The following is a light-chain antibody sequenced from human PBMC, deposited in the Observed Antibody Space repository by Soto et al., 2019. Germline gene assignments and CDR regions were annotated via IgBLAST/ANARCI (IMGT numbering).Light chain of an antibody. J-gene: IGLJ3*02. Sequence: QSALTQPASVSGSPGQSITLSCTRASSGVENYNLVSWYQHHPGKAPKLIIYEGSQRPSGVSDRFSGSKSGNTASLTISGLQAEDEADCYCSSYAGGVVFGGGTKVTVL. CDR1: SSGVENYNL. V-gene: IGLV2-23*01. CDR2: EGS. CDR3: SSYAGGVV.